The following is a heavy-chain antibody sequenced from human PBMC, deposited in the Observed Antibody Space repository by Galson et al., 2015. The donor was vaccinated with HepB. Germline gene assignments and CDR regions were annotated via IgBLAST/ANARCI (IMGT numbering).Heavy chain of an antibody. CDR2: INPNSGGT. V-gene: IGHV1-2*02. CDR1: GYTFTGYF. D-gene: IGHD1-1*01. J-gene: IGHJ4*02. Sequence: SVKVSCKAFGYTFTGYFLHWVRQAPGQGPEWMGWINPNSGGTDYAQKFQGRVTMTRDTSISTAYMELTRLKSDDTAFYYCAREANNDWKMFDSWGQGTLVTVPS. CDR3: AREANNDWKMFDS.